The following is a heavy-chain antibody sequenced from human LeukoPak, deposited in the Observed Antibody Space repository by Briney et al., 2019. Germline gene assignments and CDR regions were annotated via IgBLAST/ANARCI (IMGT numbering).Heavy chain of an antibody. D-gene: IGHD3-3*01. CDR2: IYSGGST. V-gene: IGHV3-66*01. Sequence: PGGSLRLSCAASGFTVRSNYMTWVRQAPGKGLEWVSVIYSGGSTYYGDSVKGRFTISSDNSKNTLYLQMNSLRAEDTAVYYCARDLAPFWSGYYTALDYWGQGTLVTVSS. CDR3: ARDLAPFWSGYYTALDY. CDR1: GFTVRSNY. J-gene: IGHJ4*02.